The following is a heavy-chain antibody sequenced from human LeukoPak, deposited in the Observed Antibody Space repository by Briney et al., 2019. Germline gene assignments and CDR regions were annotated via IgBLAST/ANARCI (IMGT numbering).Heavy chain of an antibody. V-gene: IGHV3-30-3*01. D-gene: IGHD6-13*01. CDR3: AWGAAAASNWFDP. CDR1: GFTFSSYA. CDR2: ISYDGSNK. Sequence: PGGSLRLSCAASGFTFSSYAMHWGRQAPGKGLEWVAVISYDGSNKYYADSVKGRFTISRDNSKNTLYLQMNSLRAEDTAVYYCAWGAAAASNWFDPCGQGTPVTVSS. J-gene: IGHJ5*02.